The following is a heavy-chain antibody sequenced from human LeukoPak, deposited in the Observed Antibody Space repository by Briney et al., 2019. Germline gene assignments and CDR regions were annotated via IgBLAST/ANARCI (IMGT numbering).Heavy chain of an antibody. V-gene: IGHV4-30-2*01. CDR1: GGSISSGGYS. Sequence: SETLSLTCAVSGGSISSGGYSWSWIRQPPGKGLEWIGYIYHSGSTYYNPSLKSRVTISVGRSKNQFSLKLSSVTAADTAVYYCARGFRERYYFDYWGREPWSPSPQ. CDR2: IYHSGST. J-gene: IGHJ4*02. D-gene: IGHD1-1*01. CDR3: ARGFRERYYFDY.